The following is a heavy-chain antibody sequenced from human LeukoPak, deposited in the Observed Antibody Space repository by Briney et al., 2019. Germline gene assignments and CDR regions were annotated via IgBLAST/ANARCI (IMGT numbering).Heavy chain of an antibody. CDR2: IYASGST. Sequence: PSETLSLTCTVSGDSMSDSYWSWIRQPAGKGLEWIGRIYASGSTNYNPSLKSRVTLSVDTSSNQFSLTLSSVTAADTAVYHCARDIRSHNGPGGYYYYYMDVWGKGTTVTVS. J-gene: IGHJ6*03. CDR3: ARDIRSHNGPGGYYYYYMDV. CDR1: GDSMSDSY. V-gene: IGHV4-4*07. D-gene: IGHD2-8*01.